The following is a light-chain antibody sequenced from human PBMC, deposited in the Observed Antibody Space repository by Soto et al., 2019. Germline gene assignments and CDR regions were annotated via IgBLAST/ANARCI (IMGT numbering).Light chain of an antibody. Sequence: EIVMTLSPTVLSLSPGERATLSCWASQNIDSSLAWYQQRPGQAPRLLIHGTSTRAPAIPDRFSGSGSGTEFTLTISSLQSEDFAVYYCQQYYKWPRTFGQGTKVDIK. CDR2: GTS. J-gene: IGKJ1*01. CDR1: QNIDSS. V-gene: IGKV3-15*01. CDR3: QQYYKWPRT.